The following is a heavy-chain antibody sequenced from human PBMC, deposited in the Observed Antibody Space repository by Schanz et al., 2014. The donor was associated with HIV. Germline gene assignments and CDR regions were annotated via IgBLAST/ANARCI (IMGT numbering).Heavy chain of an antibody. D-gene: IGHD3-22*01. CDR1: GFTFNSYG. V-gene: IGHV3-30*18. CDR2: ISYDGSRK. CDR3: AKDRNYYDSRYRGKGNYYYYYGMDV. J-gene: IGHJ6*02. Sequence: QVQLVESGGGVVQPGRSLRVSCAASGFTFNSYGMHWVRQAPGKGLEWVAVISYDGSRKHFADSVKGRFTISRDNSKNTLYLQMKSLRAEDTAVYYCAKDRNYYDSRYRGKGNYYYYYGMDVWGQGTLVTVSS.